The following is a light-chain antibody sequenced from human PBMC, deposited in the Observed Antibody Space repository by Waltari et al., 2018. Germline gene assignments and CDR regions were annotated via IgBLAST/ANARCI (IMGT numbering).Light chain of an antibody. CDR1: SVAVTSGHY. CDR3: LISSDDARV. V-gene: IGLV7-46*01. Sequence: QAVVTQEPSLTVSPGGTVTLPCGPSSVAVTSGHYPYWFQQKPGQAPRTLIFDTNNKHSWTPARFIGSLLGGKAALTLSGAQPEDEAVYYCLISSDDARVFGGGTKLTVL. CDR2: DTN. J-gene: IGLJ2*01.